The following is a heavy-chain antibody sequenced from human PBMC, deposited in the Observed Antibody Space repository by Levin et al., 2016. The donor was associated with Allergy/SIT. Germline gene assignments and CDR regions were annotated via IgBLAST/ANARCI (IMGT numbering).Heavy chain of an antibody. CDR3: ASGESGSYYFDY. CDR2: IIPIFGTA. Sequence: SVKVSCKASGGTFSSYAISWVRQAPGQGLEWMGGIIPIFGTANYAQKFQGRVTITADESTSTAYMELSSLRSEDTAVYYCASGESGSYYFDYWGQGTLVTVSS. V-gene: IGHV1-69*13. CDR1: GGTFSSYA. D-gene: IGHD1-26*01. J-gene: IGHJ4*02.